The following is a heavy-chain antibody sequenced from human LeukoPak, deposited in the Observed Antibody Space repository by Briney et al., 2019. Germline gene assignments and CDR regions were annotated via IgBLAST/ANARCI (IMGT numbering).Heavy chain of an antibody. CDR2: IDAGNGNT. D-gene: IGHD3-16*01. CDR1: GYTFSSFA. V-gene: IGHV1-3*01. J-gene: IGHJ4*02. Sequence: ASVKVSCKASGYTFSSFAMHWVRQAPGQGLEWMGWIDAGNGNTKYSQRFQGRVTTSRDTSATTAYMELSSLRSEDTAVCYCARGGTGYDYVWGSFHFDYWGQGTLVTVSS. CDR3: ARGGTGYDYVWGSFHFDY.